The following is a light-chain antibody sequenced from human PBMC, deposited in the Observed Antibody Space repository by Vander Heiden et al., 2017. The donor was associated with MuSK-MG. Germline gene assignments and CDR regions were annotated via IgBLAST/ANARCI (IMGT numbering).Light chain of an antibody. J-gene: IGKJ4*01. V-gene: IGKV1-39*01. CDR2: AAS. Sequence: DIQMTQSPSSLSASVGDRVTITCRASQSISSYLNWYQQKPGKAPKLLIYAASSLQSGVPSRLSGSGSGTDFTLTISRLQPEDFATYYCQQSDSTLLTFGGGTKVEIK. CDR3: QQSDSTLLT. CDR1: QSISSY.